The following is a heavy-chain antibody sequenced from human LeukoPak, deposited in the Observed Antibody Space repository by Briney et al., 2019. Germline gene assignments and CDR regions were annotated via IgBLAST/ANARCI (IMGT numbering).Heavy chain of an antibody. CDR2: IYYSGST. CDR1: GGSISSYY. J-gene: IGHJ4*02. Sequence: PSETLSLTCTVSGGSISSYYWSWIRQPPGKGLEWIGYIYYSGSTNYNLSLKSRVTISVDTSKNQFSLKLSSVTAADTAVYYCATSYSSSSQIDYWGRGTLVTVSS. CDR3: ATSYSSSSQIDY. V-gene: IGHV4-59*01. D-gene: IGHD6-6*01.